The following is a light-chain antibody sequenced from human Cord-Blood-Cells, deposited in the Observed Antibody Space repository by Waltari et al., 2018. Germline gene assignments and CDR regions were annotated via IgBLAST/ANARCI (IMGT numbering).Light chain of an antibody. V-gene: IGLV2-14*01. CDR2: DVS. CDR3: SSYTSSSTYV. J-gene: IGLJ1*01. Sequence: QSALTQPASVSGSPGQSITISCTGPSSAVAGSNYVSWYQQHPGKAPKLMIYDVSNRPSGVSNRFSGSKSGNTASLTISGLQAEDEADYYCSSYTSSSTYVFGTGTKVTVL. CDR1: SSAVAGSNY.